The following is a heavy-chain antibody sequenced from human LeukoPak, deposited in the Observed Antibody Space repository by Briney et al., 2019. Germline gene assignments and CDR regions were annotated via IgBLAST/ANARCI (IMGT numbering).Heavy chain of an antibody. CDR3: ARDLDYYDSSAESYYFDY. V-gene: IGHV3-21*01. D-gene: IGHD3-22*01. CDR2: ISGSSSYI. Sequence: PGGSLRLSCAASGFTFSSYSMNWVRQAPGKGLEWVSSISGSSSYIYYADSVKGRFTISRDNAKNSLYLQMNSLRAEDTAVYYCARDLDYYDSSAESYYFDYWGQGTLVTVSS. CDR1: GFTFSSYS. J-gene: IGHJ4*02.